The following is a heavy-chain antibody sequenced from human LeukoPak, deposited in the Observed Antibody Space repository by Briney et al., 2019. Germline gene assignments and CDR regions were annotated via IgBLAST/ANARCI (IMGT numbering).Heavy chain of an antibody. D-gene: IGHD3-16*01. CDR2: IWDDGSNK. CDR1: GFTFSSYA. V-gene: IGHV3-30*04. J-gene: IGHJ4*02. CDR3: ARGRQLGGPTTVYFDY. Sequence: PGRSLRLSCAASGFTFSSYAMHWVRQAPGKGLEWVAVIWDDGSNKYYADSVKGRFTISRDNSKNTVYLQMNSLRAEDTAVYYCARGRQLGGPTTVYFDYWGQGTLVTVSS.